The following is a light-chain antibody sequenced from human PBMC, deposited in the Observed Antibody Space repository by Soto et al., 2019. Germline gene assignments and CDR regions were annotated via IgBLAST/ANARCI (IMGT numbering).Light chain of an antibody. V-gene: IGLV2-23*01. Sequence: QSVLTQPASVSGCPGQVITISCTGTSRDVGSYDLVSWYQQHPGKPPKLMSYEGTKRSSGISNSFSGSKSGSTASLTISGLQAEDETDYYCCSYAGSNTYVFGTGTKLTVL. J-gene: IGLJ1*01. CDR2: EGT. CDR3: CSYAGSNTYV. CDR1: SRDVGSYDL.